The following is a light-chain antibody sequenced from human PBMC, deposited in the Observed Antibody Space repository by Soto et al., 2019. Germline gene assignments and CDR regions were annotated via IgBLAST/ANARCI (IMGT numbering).Light chain of an antibody. J-gene: IGLJ2*01. CDR1: GSNVGANP. Sequence: QSVLTQPPSASGTPGQRVTISCSGSGSNVGANPVNWYQQLPGTAPKLLIYNNNQRPSGVPDRVSGSKSGTSASLAISGLQAEDEADYYCCSYAGSSTFEVVFGGGTKLTVL. CDR3: CSYAGSSTFEVV. V-gene: IGLV1-44*01. CDR2: NNN.